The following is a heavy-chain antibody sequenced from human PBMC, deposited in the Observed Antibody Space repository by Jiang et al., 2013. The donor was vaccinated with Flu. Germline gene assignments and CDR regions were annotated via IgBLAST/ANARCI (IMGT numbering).Heavy chain of an antibody. D-gene: IGHD3-22*01. CDR1: GYSFTSYW. CDR2: IYPGDSDT. CDR3: ARRRDSSGYYVGWFDP. Sequence: GAEVKKPGESLKISCKGSGYSFTSYWIGWVRQMPGKGLEWMGIIYPGDSDTRYSPSFQGQVTISADKSISTAYLQWTSLKASDTAMYYCARRRDSSGYYVGWFDPWGQGTLVTVSS. J-gene: IGHJ5*02. V-gene: IGHV5-51*03.